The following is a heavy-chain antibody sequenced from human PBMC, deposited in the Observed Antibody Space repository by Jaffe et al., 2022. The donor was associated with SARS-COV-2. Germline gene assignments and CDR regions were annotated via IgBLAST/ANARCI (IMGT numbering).Heavy chain of an antibody. V-gene: IGHV4-59*01. CDR3: ARAVPERDFWSGYLLDY. Sequence: QVQLQESGPGLVKPSETLSLTCTVSGGSISSYYWSWIRQPPGKGLEWIGYIYYSGSTNYNPSLKSRVTISVDTSKNQFSLKLSSVTAADTAVYYCARAVPERDFWSGYLLDYWGQGTLVTVSS. CDR1: GGSISSYY. J-gene: IGHJ4*02. CDR2: IYYSGST. D-gene: IGHD3-3*01.